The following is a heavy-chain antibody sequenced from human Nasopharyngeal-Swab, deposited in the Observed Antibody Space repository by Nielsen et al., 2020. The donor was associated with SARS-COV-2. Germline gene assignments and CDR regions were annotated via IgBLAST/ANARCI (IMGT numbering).Heavy chain of an antibody. D-gene: IGHD6-6*01. V-gene: IGHV1-2*02. CDR3: ARDLFPGALSSSGGDAFDI. Sequence: ASVKVSCKASGYTFTGYYMHWVRQAPGQGLEWMGWINPNSGGTNYAQKLQGRVTMTTDTSTSTAYMELRSLRSDDTAVYYCARDLFPGALSSSGGDAFDIWGQGTMVTVSS. J-gene: IGHJ3*02. CDR2: INPNSGGT. CDR1: GYTFTGYY.